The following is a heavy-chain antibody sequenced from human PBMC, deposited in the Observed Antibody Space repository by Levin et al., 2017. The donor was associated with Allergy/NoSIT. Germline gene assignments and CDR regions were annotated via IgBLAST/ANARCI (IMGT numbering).Heavy chain of an antibody. CDR3: AKTCSSTSCLLGFDY. D-gene: IGHD2-2*01. Sequence: GESLKISCAASGFTFSSYAMSWVRQAPGKGLEWVSAISGSGGSTYYADSVKGRFTISRDNSKNTLYLQMNSLRAEDTAVYYCAKTCSSTSCLLGFDYWGQGTLVTVSS. CDR2: ISGSGGST. V-gene: IGHV3-23*01. J-gene: IGHJ4*02. CDR1: GFTFSSYA.